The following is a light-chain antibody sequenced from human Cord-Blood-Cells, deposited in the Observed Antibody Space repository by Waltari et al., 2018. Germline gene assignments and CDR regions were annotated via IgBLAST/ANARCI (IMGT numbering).Light chain of an antibody. J-gene: IGLJ1*01. CDR1: NSHVVGYND. CDR2: EVS. V-gene: IGLV2-14*01. Sequence: QSALTHPASASGSPGQSITISCTGTNSHVVGYNDVSWYQQHPGKAPKLMIYEVSNRPSGVSNRFSGSKSGNTASLTISGLQAEDDADYYCSSYTSSSTYVFGTGTKVTVL. CDR3: SSYTSSSTYV.